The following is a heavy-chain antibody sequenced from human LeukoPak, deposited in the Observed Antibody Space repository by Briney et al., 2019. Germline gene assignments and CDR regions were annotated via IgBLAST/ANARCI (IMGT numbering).Heavy chain of an antibody. CDR3: ARERGYFDY. Sequence: PGRSLRLSCAASGFTFSSYGMHWVRQAPGKGLEWVAVISYDGSNKYYADSVKGRFTISTDNSKNTLYLQMNSLRAEDTAVYYCARERGYFDYWGQGTLVTVSS. J-gene: IGHJ4*02. V-gene: IGHV3-30*03. CDR2: ISYDGSNK. CDR1: GFTFSSYG. D-gene: IGHD3-16*01.